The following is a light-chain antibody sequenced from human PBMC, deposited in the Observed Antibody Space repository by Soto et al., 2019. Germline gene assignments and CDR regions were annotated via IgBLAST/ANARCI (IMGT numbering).Light chain of an antibody. CDR2: GAS. J-gene: IGKJ1*01. CDR3: QPCHRYLT. Sequence: DIQMTQSPATLSASVGYRVTITCRASQSISSWLAWYQQKPGKAPKLLISGASSLQSGVPSRFSGSASGTEFTLTISSLQPDDIATYYCQPCHRYLTFGQGTKVDIK. V-gene: IGKV1-5*01. CDR1: QSISSW.